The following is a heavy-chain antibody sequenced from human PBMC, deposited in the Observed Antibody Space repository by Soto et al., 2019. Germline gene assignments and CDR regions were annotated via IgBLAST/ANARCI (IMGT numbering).Heavy chain of an antibody. Sequence: EVHLVESGGGLVEPGGSLRLSCAASGFIFNNAWMTWVRQAPGKGLEWVAHIKSRPDGGTADYAASVKGRFTISRDDSRYTLYLQMNSLRIEDTAVYYCTTAGPRDWYFNLWGRVTLVTVSS. V-gene: IGHV3-15*01. J-gene: IGHJ2*01. CDR1: GFIFNNAW. CDR2: IKSRPDGGTA. CDR3: TTAGPRDWYFNL.